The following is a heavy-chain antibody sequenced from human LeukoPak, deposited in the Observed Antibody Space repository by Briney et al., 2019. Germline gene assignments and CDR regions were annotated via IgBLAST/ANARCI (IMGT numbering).Heavy chain of an antibody. CDR2: VSYSGST. CDR3: ARDPRGDITGTTFDR. V-gene: IGHV4-31*03. CDR1: GGSITSGRFY. D-gene: IGHD1-20*01. J-gene: IGHJ5*02. Sequence: SQTLSLTCTLSGGSITSGRFYWTWIRQHPQRGLEWIGYVSYSGSTNYNSSLKSRLTISADTSKNQFYLRLTSVTAADTAVYFCARDPRGDITGTTFDRWGQGTLVTVSS.